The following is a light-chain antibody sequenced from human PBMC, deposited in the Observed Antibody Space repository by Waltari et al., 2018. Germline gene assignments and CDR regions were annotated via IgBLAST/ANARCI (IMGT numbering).Light chain of an antibody. V-gene: IGLV2-11*01. Sequence: QSALTQPRSVSGSPGQSVTISCTGTSSDVGGYYYVSWYQQHPGKAPKLMLYDVTKRPARFPGRFPGSKSGNTASLTISGLQAEDEADYYCCSYADSYTAVFGGGTTLTVL. CDR3: CSYADSYTAV. J-gene: IGLJ3*02. CDR1: SSDVGGYYY. CDR2: DVT.